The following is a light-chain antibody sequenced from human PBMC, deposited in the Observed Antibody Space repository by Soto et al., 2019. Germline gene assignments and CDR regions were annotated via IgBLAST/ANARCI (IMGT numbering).Light chain of an antibody. V-gene: IGKV1-12*01. CDR1: QGVSSW. CDR3: QQADSFPFT. Sequence: DIQMTQSPSSVSASVGDRVTITCRASQGVSSWVAWYQLKPGKAPNLLIYAASSLQSGVPSRFSASGSGTDFTLTISSLQPEDFATYYCQQADSFPFTFGPGTTVYIK. CDR2: AAS. J-gene: IGKJ3*01.